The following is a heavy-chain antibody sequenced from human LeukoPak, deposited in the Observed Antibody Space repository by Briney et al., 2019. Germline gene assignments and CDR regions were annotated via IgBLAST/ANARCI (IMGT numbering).Heavy chain of an antibody. Sequence: SGGSLRLSCAASGFTFSSYAMSWVRQAPGKGLEWVSSISSSSTYIYYADSVKGRFTISRDNAKNSLYLHMNSLRAEDTAVYYCARDWFAGEVRGKGNWGQGTLVTVSS. D-gene: IGHD3-10*01. J-gene: IGHJ4*02. V-gene: IGHV3-21*01. CDR2: ISSSSTYI. CDR1: GFTFSSYA. CDR3: ARDWFAGEVRGKGN.